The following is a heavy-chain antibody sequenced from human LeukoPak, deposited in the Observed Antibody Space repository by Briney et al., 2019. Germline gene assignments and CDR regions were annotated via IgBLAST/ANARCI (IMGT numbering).Heavy chain of an antibody. J-gene: IGHJ4*02. D-gene: IGHD5-12*01. CDR3: ARERYTAYGNFDY. CDR1: GYTFTNHP. Sequence: ASVKVSCKASGYTFTNHPMHWVRQAPGQGLEWMGWINPNSGDTNYVQKFQGRVTMTRDQSISTAYMELSGLRADDTAVYYCARERYTAYGNFDYWGQGTQVTVSS. CDR2: INPNSGDT. V-gene: IGHV1-2*02.